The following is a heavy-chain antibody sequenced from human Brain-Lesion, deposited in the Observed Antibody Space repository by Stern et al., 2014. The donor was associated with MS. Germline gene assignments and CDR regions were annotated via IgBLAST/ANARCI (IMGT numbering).Heavy chain of an antibody. CDR1: GYTFSRYD. V-gene: IGHV1-8*01. J-gene: IGHJ4*02. Sequence: VQLVESGAEVKKPGASVKVSCKASGYTFSRYDITWVRQASGHGLEWMGWMNPYSGNTGYAQKFKGRLSMTSDPSISTVYMELTSLTSDDTAVYFCARAVRNQLLSEYWGQGTLVTVSS. CDR3: ARAVRNQLLSEY. D-gene: IGHD2-2*01. CDR2: MNPYSGNT.